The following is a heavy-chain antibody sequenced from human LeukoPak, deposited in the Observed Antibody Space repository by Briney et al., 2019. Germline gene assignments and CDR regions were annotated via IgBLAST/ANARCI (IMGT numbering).Heavy chain of an antibody. Sequence: GGSLRLSCSAPGLTISNYAMHWVRQAAGKGLEYFSAISSNGGSTSYANSVKGRFTISRDNSKNTLYLHMSSLRAEDTAVYYCVKDRASLGDSGGYYGLTYFDYWGQGTLVTVSS. J-gene: IGHJ4*02. D-gene: IGHD3-22*01. CDR1: GLTISNYA. CDR3: VKDRASLGDSGGYYGLTYFDY. V-gene: IGHV3-64D*09. CDR2: ISSNGGST.